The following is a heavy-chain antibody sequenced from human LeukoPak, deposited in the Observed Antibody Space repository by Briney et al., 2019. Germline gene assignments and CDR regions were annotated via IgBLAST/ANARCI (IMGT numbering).Heavy chain of an antibody. CDR2: ISGSGGST. D-gene: IGHD6-13*01. V-gene: IGHV3-23*01. J-gene: IGHJ5*02. CDR1: GFRFSSYA. Sequence: GGSLRLSCAASGFRFSSYAMSWVRQAPGKGLEWVSAISGSGGSTYYADSVKGRFTISRDNSKNTLYLQMNSLRAEDTAVYYCAKDLGAAAAANWFDPWGQGTLVTVSS. CDR3: AKDLGAAAAANWFDP.